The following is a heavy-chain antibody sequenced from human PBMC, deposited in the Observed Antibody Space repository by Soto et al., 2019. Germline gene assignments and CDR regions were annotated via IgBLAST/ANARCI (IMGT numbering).Heavy chain of an antibody. J-gene: IGHJ3*02. Sequence: QVQLVESGGGVVQPGRSLRLSCAASGFTFSSYGMHWVRQAPGKGLEWVAVISYDGSNKYYADSVKGRFTISRDNSKNTLYLQMNRLRAEDTAVYYCAKGWELDYGDNDAFDIWGQGTMVTVSS. CDR1: GFTFSSYG. D-gene: IGHD4-17*01. V-gene: IGHV3-30*18. CDR3: AKGWELDYGDNDAFDI. CDR2: ISYDGSNK.